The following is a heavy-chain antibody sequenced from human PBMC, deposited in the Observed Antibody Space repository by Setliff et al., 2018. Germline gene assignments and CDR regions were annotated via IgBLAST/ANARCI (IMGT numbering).Heavy chain of an antibody. J-gene: IGHJ4*02. D-gene: IGHD5-18*01. CDR3: ARFSGHNYGSFDS. V-gene: IGHV1-3*01. Sequence: ASVKVSCKASGYTFISYALHWVRQAPGQRLQWMGWINPASGNTKYSQEFQGRVTITRDTSISTAYMELSSLRSDDTAVYYCARFSGHNYGSFDSWGQGTLVTVSS. CDR2: INPASGNT. CDR1: GYTFISYA.